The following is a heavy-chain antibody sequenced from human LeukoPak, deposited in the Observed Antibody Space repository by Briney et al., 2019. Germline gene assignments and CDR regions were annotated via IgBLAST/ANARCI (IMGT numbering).Heavy chain of an antibody. CDR1: GYTFTGYY. Sequence: ASVKVSCKASGYTFTGYYMHWVRQAPGQGLEWMGWISPYNGNTDSAQRLQGRVTMTTDTATSTAYMELRSLRSDDTAVYYCARGDTFGGNGDYWGQGTLVTVSS. CDR3: ARGDTFGGNGDY. J-gene: IGHJ4*02. CDR2: ISPYNGNT. V-gene: IGHV1-18*04. D-gene: IGHD3-16*01.